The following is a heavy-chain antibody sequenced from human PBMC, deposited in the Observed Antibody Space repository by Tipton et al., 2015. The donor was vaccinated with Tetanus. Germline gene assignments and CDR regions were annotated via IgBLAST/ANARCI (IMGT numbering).Heavy chain of an antibody. D-gene: IGHD3-22*01. CDR3: AGRGDRSPYWYFDL. V-gene: IGHV5-51*01. CDR1: GFTFTRYW. Sequence: QLVQSRAEVKKPGESLKISCKGSGFTFTRYWIGWVRQMPGKGLEWMVIIHPSDSDTRYSPSFQAQVTISAAKSLSTVSLQWNSRRASYTAIYFCAGRGDRSPYWYFDLWGRGPLVTVSS. CDR2: IHPSDSDT. J-gene: IGHJ2*01.